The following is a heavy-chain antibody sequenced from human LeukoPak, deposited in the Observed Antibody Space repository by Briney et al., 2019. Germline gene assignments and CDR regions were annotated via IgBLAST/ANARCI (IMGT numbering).Heavy chain of an antibody. CDR3: AKGGGVDYYYMDV. CDR2: INSDGSST. D-gene: IGHD3-3*01. V-gene: IGHV3-74*01. Sequence: PGGSLRLSCAASGFTFSRYWMHWVRQAPGKGLVWVSRINSDGSSTSYADSVKGRFTISRDNAKNSLYLQMNSLRAEDMALYYCAKGGGVDYYYMDVWGKGTTVTVSS. J-gene: IGHJ6*03. CDR1: GFTFSRYW.